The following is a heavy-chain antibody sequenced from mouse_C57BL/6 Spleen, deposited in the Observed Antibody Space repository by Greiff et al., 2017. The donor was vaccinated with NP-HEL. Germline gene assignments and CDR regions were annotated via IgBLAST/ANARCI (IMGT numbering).Heavy chain of an antibody. J-gene: IGHJ3*01. D-gene: IGHD3-2*02. V-gene: IGHV1-54*01. CDR3: ARRDSSGYSAY. CDR2: INPGSGGT. CDR1: GYAFTNYL. Sequence: VQLQQSGAELVRPGTSVKVSCKASGYAFTNYLIEWVKQRPGQGLEWIGVINPGSGGTNYNEMFTGKATLTADKYASTAYMQLSSLTSENSAVYCCARRDSSGYSAYWGQGTLVTVSA.